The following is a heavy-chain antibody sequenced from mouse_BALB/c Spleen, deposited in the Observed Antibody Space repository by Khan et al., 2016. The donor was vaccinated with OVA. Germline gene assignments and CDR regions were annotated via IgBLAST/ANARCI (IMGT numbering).Heavy chain of an antibody. CDR1: GYTFTDYY. J-gene: IGHJ3*01. CDR3: ARRNYFGYTFAY. V-gene: IGHV1-77*01. D-gene: IGHD1-2*01. CDR2: ISPGSGDT. Sequence: QVQLQQSGAELARPGASVKLSCKASGYTFTDYYINWVKQRTGQGLEWIGEISPGSGDTYYNERFKGKATLTADTSSSTASLQLSSLTSEASAVYFCARRNYFGYTFAYWGQGTLVTVSA.